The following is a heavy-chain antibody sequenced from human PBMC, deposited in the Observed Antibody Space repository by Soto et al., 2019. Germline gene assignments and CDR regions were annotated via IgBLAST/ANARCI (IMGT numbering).Heavy chain of an antibody. D-gene: IGHD4-17*01. CDR3: ARHCRDYGDYANWFDP. V-gene: IGHV4-39*01. Sequence: QLQLQESGPGLVEPSETLSLTCTVSGGSISSSSYYWGWIRQPPGKGLEWIGSIYYSGSTYYNPSLKSRVTISVDTSKNQFSLKLSSVTAADTAVYYCARHCRDYGDYANWFDPWGQGTLVTVSS. CDR2: IYYSGST. CDR1: GGSISSSSYY. J-gene: IGHJ5*02.